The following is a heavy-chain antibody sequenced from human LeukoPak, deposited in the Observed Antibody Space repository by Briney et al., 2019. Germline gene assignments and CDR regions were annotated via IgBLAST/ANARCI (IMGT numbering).Heavy chain of an antibody. CDR2: INPNSGDN. CDR1: GYGFSDYY. D-gene: IGHD1-26*01. CDR3: TSNSGSSDY. J-gene: IGHJ4*02. Sequence: ASVKVSCKTSGYGFSDYYMHWVRQAPGQGLEYMGWINPNSGDNSCAQKFQGRVSMTRDTSITTLYMELTSLRSDDTAVYYCTSNSGSSDYWGQGTLVTVSS. V-gene: IGHV1-2*02.